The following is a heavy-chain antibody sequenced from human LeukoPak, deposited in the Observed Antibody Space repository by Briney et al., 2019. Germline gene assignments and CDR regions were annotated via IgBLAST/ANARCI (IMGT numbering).Heavy chain of an antibody. CDR2: ISSEGVST. CDR3: AKVAKYYYGSGTYYFFEH. D-gene: IGHD3-10*01. CDR1: GFTFRNYG. Sequence: GGSLRLSCAASGFTFRNYGMGWVRQAPGKGLEWVSSISSEGVSTYYGDSVKGRFTISRANSKNTLYLQLNSLRAGHTAVYYCAKVAKYYYGSGTYYFFEHWGQGTPVTASS. V-gene: IGHV3-23*01. J-gene: IGHJ4*02.